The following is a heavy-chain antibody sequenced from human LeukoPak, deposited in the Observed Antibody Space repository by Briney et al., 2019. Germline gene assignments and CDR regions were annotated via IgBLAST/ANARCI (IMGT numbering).Heavy chain of an antibody. CDR2: TSAYNGNT. Sequence: GASVKVSCKTSGYTFTSYGISWVRQAPGQGLEWMGWTSAYNGNTNHAQKFQGRVTMTTDTSTSTAYMELRSLRSDDTAVYYCARDYRALAFDVWGRSTLVTVSS. CDR1: GYTFTSYG. CDR3: ARDYRALAFDV. V-gene: IGHV1-18*01. D-gene: IGHD3-16*02. J-gene: IGHJ2*01.